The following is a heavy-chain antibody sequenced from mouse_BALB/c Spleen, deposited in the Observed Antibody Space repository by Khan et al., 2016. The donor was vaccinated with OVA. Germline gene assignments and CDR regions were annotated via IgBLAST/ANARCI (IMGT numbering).Heavy chain of an antibody. Sequence: EVELVESGGDLVKPGGSLKLSCAASGFTFSDYGMSWVRQTPEKRLEWIATISSGGSFTYYLDSVKGRFTISRDRAKKTLYLQMSSLRSEDTAMYYCTRTPGCYGSNSFDQWGQGTSLTVSS. CDR1: GFTFSDYG. D-gene: IGHD1-1*01. V-gene: IGHV5-9-3*01. CDR2: ISSGGSFT. J-gene: IGHJ2*03. CDR3: TRTPGCYGSNSFDQ.